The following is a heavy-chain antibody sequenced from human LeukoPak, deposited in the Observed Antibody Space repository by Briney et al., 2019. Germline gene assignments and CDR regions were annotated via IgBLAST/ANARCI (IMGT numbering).Heavy chain of an antibody. D-gene: IGHD3-10*01. J-gene: IGHJ3*02. CDR2: IYYSGST. CDR1: GGSISSGDYY. CDR3: ARGWRSGSYYNHDAFDI. V-gene: IGHV4-30-4*01. Sequence: SETLSLTCTVSGGSISSGDYYWSWIRQPPGKGLEWIGYIYYSGSTYYNPSLKSRVTISVDTSKNQFSLKLSSVTAADTAVYYCARGWRSGSYYNHDAFDIWGQGTMVTVSS.